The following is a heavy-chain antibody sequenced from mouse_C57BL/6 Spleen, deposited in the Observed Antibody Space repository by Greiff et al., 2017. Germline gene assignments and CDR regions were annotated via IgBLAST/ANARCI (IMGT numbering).Heavy chain of an antibody. V-gene: IGHV5-4*03. J-gene: IGHJ2*01. CDR2: LSDGGSYT. D-gene: IGHD2-5*01. CDR1: GFTFSSYA. Sequence: EVKLVESGGGLVKPGGSLKLSCAASGFTFSSYAMSWVRQTPEKRLEWVATLSDGGSYTYYPDNVKGRFTISRDNAKNNLYLQMSHLKSEDTAMYYCALYSNLGDYFDYWGQGTTLTVSS. CDR3: ALYSNLGDYFDY.